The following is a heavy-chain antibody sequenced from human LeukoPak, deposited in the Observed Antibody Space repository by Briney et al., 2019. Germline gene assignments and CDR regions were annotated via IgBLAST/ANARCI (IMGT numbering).Heavy chain of an antibody. J-gene: IGHJ5*02. Sequence: KASETLSLTCAVYGGSFSGYYWSWIRQPPGKGLEWIGEINHSGSTNYNPSLKSRVTIPVDTSKNQFSLNLSSVTAADTAVYYCARGSPISSDSSGYYYDWFDPWGQGTLVTVSS. CDR3: ARGSPISSDSSGYYYDWFDP. V-gene: IGHV4-34*01. CDR2: INHSGST. CDR1: GGSFSGYY. D-gene: IGHD3-22*01.